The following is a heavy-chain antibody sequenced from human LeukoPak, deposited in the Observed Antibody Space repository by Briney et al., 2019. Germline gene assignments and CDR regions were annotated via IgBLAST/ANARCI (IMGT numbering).Heavy chain of an antibody. CDR3: AKDESPMGIAAADY. J-gene: IGHJ4*02. V-gene: IGHV3-21*04. CDR1: GFTFSSYS. Sequence: GGSLRLSCAASGFTFSSYSMNWVRQAPGKGLEWVSSISSSSSYIYYADSVKGRFTISRDNAKNSLYLQMNSLRAEDTALYYCAKDESPMGIAAADYWGQGTLVTVPS. D-gene: IGHD6-13*01. CDR2: ISSSSSYI.